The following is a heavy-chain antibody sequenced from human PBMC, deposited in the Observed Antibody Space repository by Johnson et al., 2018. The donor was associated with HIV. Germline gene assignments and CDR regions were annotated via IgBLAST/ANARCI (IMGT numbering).Heavy chain of an antibody. CDR3: ARELGWCSGGSCHDAFDS. J-gene: IGHJ3*02. CDR1: GFSFSDYF. Sequence: MLLVESGGGLVKPGGSLRLSCAASGFSFSDYFVSWIRQAPGKGLAWVSGINWNGGRTGYADSVKGRFTISRDNAKNSLYLQMNSLRAEDTALYYCARELGWCSGGSCHDAFDSWGQGTMVTVSS. V-gene: IGHV3-20*04. D-gene: IGHD2-15*01. CDR2: INWNGGRT.